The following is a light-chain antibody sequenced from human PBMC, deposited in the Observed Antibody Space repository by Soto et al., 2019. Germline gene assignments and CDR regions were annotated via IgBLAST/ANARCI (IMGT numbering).Light chain of an antibody. CDR2: GAS. J-gene: IGKJ2*01. CDR1: QSVSSN. Sequence: EIVMTQSPATLSVSPGERATLSCRASQSVSSNLAWYQQKPGQAPRLLIYGASTRATGIPARFSGSGSGTEFTLTNSSLPSEDFAVYYCQQYNNWPPMYTFGQGTKLEIK. V-gene: IGKV3-15*01. CDR3: QQYNNWPPMYT.